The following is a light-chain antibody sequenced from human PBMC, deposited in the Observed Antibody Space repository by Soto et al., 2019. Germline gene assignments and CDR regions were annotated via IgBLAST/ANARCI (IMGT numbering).Light chain of an antibody. V-gene: IGKV4-1*01. CDR1: QSVLYSSNNKNY. CDR3: HQYYSTPPYT. Sequence: DIVMTQSPDSLAVSLGERATINCKASQSVLYSSNNKNYLAWYQQKPGQPPKLLIYWASTRESGVPDRFSGSGSGTAFTLTISSLQAEDVAVYYCHQYYSTPPYTFGQGTKLVIK. J-gene: IGKJ2*01. CDR2: WAS.